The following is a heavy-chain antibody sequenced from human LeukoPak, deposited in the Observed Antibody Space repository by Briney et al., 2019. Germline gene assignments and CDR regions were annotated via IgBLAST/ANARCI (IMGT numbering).Heavy chain of an antibody. CDR1: GFTFSSYG. J-gene: IGHJ6*02. D-gene: IGHD3-10*01. CDR2: IRYDGSNK. CDR3: AKDPRGRAKDYYGMDV. V-gene: IGHV3-30*02. Sequence: TGGSLRLSCAASGFTFSSYGMHWVRQAPGKGLEWVAFIRYDGSNKYYADSVKGRFTISRDNSKNTLYLQMNSLRAEDTAVYYCAKDPRGRAKDYYGMDVWGQGTTVTVSS.